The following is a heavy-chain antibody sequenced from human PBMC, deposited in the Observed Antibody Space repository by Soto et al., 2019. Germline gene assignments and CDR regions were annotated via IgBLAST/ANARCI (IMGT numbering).Heavy chain of an antibody. D-gene: IGHD3-16*01. CDR3: AKDDFVWSSEQPYYFDY. J-gene: IGHJ4*02. CDR2: ISGSGGRS. CDR1: GFTFSNYA. Sequence: EVQLLDSGGGLVQPGGSLRLSCAASGFTFSNYAMTWVRQGPGKGLEWVSGISGSGGRSYYADSVKGRFTISRDNSKSTLYEQMNVLRAEEAAVYYCAKDDFVWSSEQPYYFDYWGQGTLVTVSS. V-gene: IGHV3-23*01.